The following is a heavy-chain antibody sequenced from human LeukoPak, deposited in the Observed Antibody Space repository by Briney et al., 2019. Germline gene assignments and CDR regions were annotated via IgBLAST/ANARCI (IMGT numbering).Heavy chain of an antibody. CDR3: AREGIIAAAGDC. Sequence: PGGSLRLSCAASGFTFSSYSMNWVRQAPGKGLEWVSPISSSSSYIYYADSVKGRFTISRDNAKNSLYLQMNGLRAEDTAVYYCAREGIIAAAGDCWGQGTLVTVSS. D-gene: IGHD6-13*01. CDR1: GFTFSSYS. J-gene: IGHJ4*02. V-gene: IGHV3-21*01. CDR2: ISSSSSYI.